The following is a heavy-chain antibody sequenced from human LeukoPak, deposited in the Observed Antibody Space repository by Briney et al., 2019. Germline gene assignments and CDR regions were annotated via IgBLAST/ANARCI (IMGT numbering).Heavy chain of an antibody. J-gene: IGHJ6*04. CDR1: GYTFTSYD. CDR2: MNPNSGNT. Sequence: ASVKVSCKASGYTFTSYDINWVRQATGQGLEWMGWMNPNSGNTGYAQKFQGRVTITRNTSISTAYMELSSLRSEDTAVYYCAREDCSSTSCSLDVWGKGTTVTVSS. V-gene: IGHV1-8*03. D-gene: IGHD2-2*01. CDR3: AREDCSSTSCSLDV.